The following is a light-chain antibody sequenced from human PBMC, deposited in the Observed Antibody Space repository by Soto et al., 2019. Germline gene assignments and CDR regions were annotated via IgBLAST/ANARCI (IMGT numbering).Light chain of an antibody. CDR3: QQRHMWPIT. CDR2: DAY. CDR1: QSFRGL. Sequence: EVVLTQSPFTLSLSPGERATLSCRASQSFRGLLDWYQQKPGQAPRLLIYDAYNRATGIPPRFRGSGSGTDFTLTISSLDPEDSAVYYCQQRHMWPITFGQGPRLEI. V-gene: IGKV3-11*01. J-gene: IGKJ5*01.